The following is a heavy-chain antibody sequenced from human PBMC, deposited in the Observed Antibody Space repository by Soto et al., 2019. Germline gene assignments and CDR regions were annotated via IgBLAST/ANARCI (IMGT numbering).Heavy chain of an antibody. V-gene: IGHV3-21*01. CDR1: GFTFSSYS. J-gene: IGHJ4*02. CDR3: ARGGPSGSPHIDY. D-gene: IGHD1-26*01. CDR2: ISSSSSYI. Sequence: GGSLRLSCAASGFTFSSYSMNWVRQAPGKGLEWVSSISSSSSYIYYADSVKGRFTISRDNAKNSLYLQMNSLRAEDTAVYYCARGGPSGSPHIDYWGQGTLVTVSS.